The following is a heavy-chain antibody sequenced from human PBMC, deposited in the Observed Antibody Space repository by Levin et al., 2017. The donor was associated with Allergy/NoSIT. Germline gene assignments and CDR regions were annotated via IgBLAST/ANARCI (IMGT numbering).Heavy chain of an antibody. V-gene: IGHV4-31*01. CDR3: ARVRNAGGRGWFDA. J-gene: IGHJ5*02. CDR1: GDSISSGHYY. Sequence: SQTLSLTCTVSGDSISSGHYYWSWVRQHPGKGLEWIGHIYYTGPTYYNPSLRSQVTISVDTSENQFSLKLSSVTAADTAVYYCARVRNAGGRGWFDAWGQGTLVTVSS. D-gene: IGHD1-14*01. CDR2: IYYTGPT.